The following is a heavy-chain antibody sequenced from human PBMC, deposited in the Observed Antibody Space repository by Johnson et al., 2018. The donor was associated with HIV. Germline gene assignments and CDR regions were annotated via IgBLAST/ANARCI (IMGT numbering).Heavy chain of an antibody. V-gene: IGHV3-7*01. D-gene: IGHD3-10*01. J-gene: IGHJ3*02. CDR2: IKQDGSEK. CDR3: ARANYYHN. Sequence: VQLVESGGGVVQPGTSLRLSCAASGFTFSSYAMHWVRQAPGKGLEWVANIKQDGSEKYYVDSVKGRFTISRDNAENSLYLQMNSLRAEDTAVYYCARANYYHNWGQGTMVTVSS. CDR1: GFTFSSYA.